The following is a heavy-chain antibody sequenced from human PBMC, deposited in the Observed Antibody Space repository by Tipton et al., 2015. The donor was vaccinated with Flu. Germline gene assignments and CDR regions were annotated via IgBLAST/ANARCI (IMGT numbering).Heavy chain of an antibody. CDR1: GDSISGYF. CDR3: AREGYGRSDYFDGGYFLDS. J-gene: IGHJ4*02. Sequence: TLSLTCTVSGDSISGYFWSWFRQSPGKGLEWFGGMWHYGTTEYNPSLASRVSLSVDTSKNQAYLRLSAVTAADTAVYYCAREGYGRSDYFDGGYFLDSWGQGTLVTVSS. CDR2: MWHYGTT. D-gene: IGHD3-22*01. V-gene: IGHV4-59*01.